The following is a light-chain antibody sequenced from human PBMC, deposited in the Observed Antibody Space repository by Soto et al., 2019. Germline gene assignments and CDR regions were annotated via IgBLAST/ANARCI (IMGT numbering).Light chain of an antibody. CDR1: SSNIGAGYD. J-gene: IGLJ2*01. V-gene: IGLV1-40*01. CDR2: SNS. Sequence: QSVLTQPPSVSGAPGQRVTVSCTGSSSNIGAGYDVHWYQQLPGTAPKLLIYSNSNRPSGVPERISGSKSGTSASLAITGLQAEDEADYYCQSYDSSLSGSVFGGGTKLTVL. CDR3: QSYDSSLSGSV.